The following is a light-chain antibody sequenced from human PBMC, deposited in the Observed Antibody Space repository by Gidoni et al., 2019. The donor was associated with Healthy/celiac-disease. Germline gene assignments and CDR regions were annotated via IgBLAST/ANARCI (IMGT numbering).Light chain of an antibody. CDR1: QRISSY. V-gene: IGKV1-39*01. Sequence: IQLTPSPSSLSASVGDRVTIPCRASQRISSYLNWYQQKPGKAPKRLIYAASSLQSGVPSRFSGSGSGTDFTLTISSLQPEDFATYYCQQSYSTPPTFGQGTKVEIK. CDR3: QQSYSTPPT. CDR2: AAS. J-gene: IGKJ1*01.